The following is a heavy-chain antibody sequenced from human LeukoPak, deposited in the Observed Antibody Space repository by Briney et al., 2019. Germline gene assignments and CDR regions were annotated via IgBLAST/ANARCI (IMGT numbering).Heavy chain of an antibody. Sequence: PSETLSLTCAVSGYSISSGYYWGWIRQPPGKGLEWIGSIYHSGSTYYNPSLKSRVTISVDTSKNQFSLKLSSVTAADTAVYYCARGANWNLNYYYYYMDVWGKGTTVTVSS. V-gene: IGHV4-38-2*01. CDR1: GYSISSGYY. D-gene: IGHD1-1*01. CDR2: IYHSGST. CDR3: ARGANWNLNYYYYYMDV. J-gene: IGHJ6*03.